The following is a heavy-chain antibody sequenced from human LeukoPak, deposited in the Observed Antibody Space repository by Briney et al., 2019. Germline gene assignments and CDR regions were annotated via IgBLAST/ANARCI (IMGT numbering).Heavy chain of an antibody. Sequence: SETLSLACAVYGGSFSGYYWSWIRQPPGKGLEWIGEINHSGSTNYNPSLKSRVTISVDTSKNQFSLKLSSVTAADTAVYYCARGRIAARPGLDYWGQGTLVTVSS. CDR2: INHSGST. D-gene: IGHD6-6*01. J-gene: IGHJ4*02. CDR3: ARGRIAARPGLDY. CDR1: GGSFSGYY. V-gene: IGHV4-34*01.